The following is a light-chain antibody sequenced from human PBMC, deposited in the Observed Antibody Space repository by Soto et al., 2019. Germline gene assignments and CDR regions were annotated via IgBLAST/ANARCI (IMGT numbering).Light chain of an antibody. CDR2: KAS. CDR1: QSISTW. Sequence: DIQMTQSPSTLSASVGDRVTITCRASQSISTWLAWYQQKAGKAPKLLIYKASSLESGVPPRFSGSGSGTDFTLTISRLEPEDFAVYYCQQYGSSGTFGQGTKVDI. V-gene: IGKV1-5*03. J-gene: IGKJ1*01. CDR3: QQYGSSGT.